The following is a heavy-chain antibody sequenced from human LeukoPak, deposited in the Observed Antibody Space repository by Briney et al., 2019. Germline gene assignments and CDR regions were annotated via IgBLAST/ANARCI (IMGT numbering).Heavy chain of an antibody. CDR2: IYYSGST. J-gene: IGHJ4*02. CDR1: GGSIGSSSYY. CDR3: ARDASFVGAPGMY. D-gene: IGHD2-21*02. V-gene: IGHV4-39*02. Sequence: PSETLSLTCTVSGGSIGSSSYYWGWIRQPPGKGLEWIGSIYYSGSTYYNPSLKSRVTISVDTSKNQFSLKLSSVTAADTAVYYCARDASFVGAPGMYWGQGTLVTVSS.